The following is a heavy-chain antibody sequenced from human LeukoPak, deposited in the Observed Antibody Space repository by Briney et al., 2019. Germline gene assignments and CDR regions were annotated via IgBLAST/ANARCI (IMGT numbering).Heavy chain of an antibody. D-gene: IGHD2-15*01. CDR1: GFTLSSYS. V-gene: IGHV3-21*01. Sequence: GGSLRLSCAASGFTLSSYSMNWVRQAPGKGLEWVSSISSSSNYIYYTDSVKGRFTIYRDNANTSLYLQMNSLRAEDTAVYYCARAGQGYSSGSWGQGTLVTVSS. CDR2: ISSSSNYI. CDR3: ARAGQGYSSGS. J-gene: IGHJ4*02.